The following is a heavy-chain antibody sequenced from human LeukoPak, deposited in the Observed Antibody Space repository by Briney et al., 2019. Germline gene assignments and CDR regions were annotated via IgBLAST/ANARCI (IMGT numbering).Heavy chain of an antibody. D-gene: IGHD3-10*01. J-gene: IGHJ4*02. CDR3: ASGKYMVRGVITSFGY. CDR2: IIPIFGTA. V-gene: IGHV1-69*05. CDR1: GGTFSSYA. Sequence: SVKVSCKASGGTFSSYAISWVRQAPGQGLEWMGGIIPIFGTANYAQKFQGRVTITTDESTSTAYMELSSLRSEDTAVHYCASGKYMVRGVITSFGYWGQGTLVTVSS.